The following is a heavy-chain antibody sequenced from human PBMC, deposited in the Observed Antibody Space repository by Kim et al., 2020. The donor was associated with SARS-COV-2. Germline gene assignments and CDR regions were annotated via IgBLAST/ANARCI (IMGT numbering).Heavy chain of an antibody. J-gene: IGHJ4*02. D-gene: IGHD6-19*01. CDR1: GFTFSSYG. CDR3: AKEDAVAVAGGFDC. Sequence: GGSLRLSCAVSGFTFSSYGMHWVRQAPGKGLEWVAVISYVGKNKYYGEAVKGRFTISRDNSKNTLDLQIHSLRVEDTAVYYCAKEDAVAVAGGFDCWGQGTLVTVS. V-gene: IGHV3-30*18. CDR2: ISYVGKNK.